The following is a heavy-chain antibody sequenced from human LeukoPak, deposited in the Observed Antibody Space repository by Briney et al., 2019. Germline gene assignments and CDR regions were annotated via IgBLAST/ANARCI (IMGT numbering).Heavy chain of an antibody. CDR3: AKDLDGSGMYGGSDS. D-gene: IGHD6-19*01. J-gene: IGHJ4*02. CDR2: ITASARTT. Sequence: GGSLRLSCEASGFNFRDYGMNWARQAPGKGLEWVSGITASARTTYYADSVKGRFTIYRDNSKSTLSLQISSLRAEDTAVYYCAKDLDGSGMYGGSDSWGQGTPVTVSS. CDR1: GFNFRDYG. V-gene: IGHV3-23*01.